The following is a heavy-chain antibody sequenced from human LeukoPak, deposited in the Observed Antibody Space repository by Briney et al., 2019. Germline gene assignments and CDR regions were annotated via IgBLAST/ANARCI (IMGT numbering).Heavy chain of an antibody. Sequence: GGSLRLSCAASGFTFSRHGMHWVRQAPGKGLEWVAFIRYDGSEKYYADSVKGRFTISRDNSENTLYLQMNSLRPEDTAVYYCAKGSYYCSHKCPQYYYYMDVWGKGTTVIVSS. CDR1: GFTFSRHG. J-gene: IGHJ6*03. CDR2: IRYDGSEK. V-gene: IGHV3-30*02. CDR3: AKGSYYCSHKCPQYYYYMDV. D-gene: IGHD2-15*01.